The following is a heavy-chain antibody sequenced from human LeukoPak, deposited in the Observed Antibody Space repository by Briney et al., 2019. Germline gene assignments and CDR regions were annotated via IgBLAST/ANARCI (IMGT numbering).Heavy chain of an antibody. D-gene: IGHD6-13*01. V-gene: IGHV3-74*01. CDR2: VNSDGSNT. CDR3: ATGYSSTWYNAFHI. J-gene: IGHJ3*02. CDR1: GFTFSTYW. Sequence: GGSLRLSCAASGFTFSTYWMHWVRQAPGKGVVWVSRVNSDGSNTKYADSVKGRFTISRGNAKNTLYLQMNSLRAEDTALYFCATGYSSTWYNAFHIWGQGTVVTVSS.